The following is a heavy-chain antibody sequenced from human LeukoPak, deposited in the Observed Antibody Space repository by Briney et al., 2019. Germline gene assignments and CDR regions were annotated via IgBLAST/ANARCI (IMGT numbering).Heavy chain of an antibody. CDR3: ARFGSYFEY. CDR1: GVSINYYY. D-gene: IGHD3-10*01. Sequence: SETLSLTCTVSGVSINYYYWSWIRQPPGKGLEWIGYVYYSGSTNYNPSLKSRVTISEDTSKNQFSLKLNSVTAADTAVYYCARFGSYFEYWGRGTLVTVSS. J-gene: IGHJ4*02. V-gene: IGHV4-59*01. CDR2: VYYSGST.